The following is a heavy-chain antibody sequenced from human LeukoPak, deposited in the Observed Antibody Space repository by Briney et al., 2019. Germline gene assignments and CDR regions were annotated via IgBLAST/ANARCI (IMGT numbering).Heavy chain of an antibody. CDR1: GASVSSDY. J-gene: IGHJ4*02. V-gene: IGHV4-59*02. CDR2: THYRGDI. D-gene: IGHD3-10*01. Sequence: PSETLSLTCSVSGASVSSDYWNWIRQSPGRGLEWIGYTHYRGDINYNPSLKSRLTMSVDASGNQVCLKLSSVTAADAAVYYCGRNLGSGSDHWGQGTLVTVSS. CDR3: GRNLGSGSDH.